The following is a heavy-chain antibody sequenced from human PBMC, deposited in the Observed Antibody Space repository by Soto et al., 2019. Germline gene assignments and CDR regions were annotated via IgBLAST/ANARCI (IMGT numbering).Heavy chain of an antibody. J-gene: IGHJ6*02. CDR1: GFTFRTYS. V-gene: IGHV3-21*01. D-gene: IGHD2-21*01. Sequence: GGSLRLSCVGSGFTFRTYSINWVRKAPGKWMDWSSSISSLSDIYSKDSVKSRYSISRDIAKTSVSLQMNRLIAEDTAVYSCARAYPAWPLAYALDVWGQGTKVTVSS. CDR3: ARAYPAWPLAYALDV. CDR2: ISSLSDI.